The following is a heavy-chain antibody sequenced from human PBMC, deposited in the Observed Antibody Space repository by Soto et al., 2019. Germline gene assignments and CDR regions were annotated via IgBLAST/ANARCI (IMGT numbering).Heavy chain of an antibody. CDR2: IYSGGST. D-gene: IGHD3-22*01. J-gene: IGHJ3*02. CDR3: ARSDGYYAFDI. CDR1: GFTVSSNY. Sequence: GGSLRLSCAASGFTVSSNYMSWVRQAPGKGLEWVSVIYSGGSTYYADSVKGRFTISRDNSKNTLYLQMNSLRAEDTAVYYCARSDGYYAFDIWGQGTMVTVSS. V-gene: IGHV3-66*01.